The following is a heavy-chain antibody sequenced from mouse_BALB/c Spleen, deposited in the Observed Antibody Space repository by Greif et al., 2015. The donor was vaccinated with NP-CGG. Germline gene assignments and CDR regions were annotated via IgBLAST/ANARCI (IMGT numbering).Heavy chain of an antibody. J-gene: IGHJ1*01. V-gene: IGHV7-1*02. Sequence: EVMLVESGGGLVQPGGSLRLSCATSGFTFSDFHMEWVRQPPGKRLEWIAASRNKANDYTTEYSASVKGRFIVSRDTSQSILYLQMNALRAEDTAIYYCAGDDGYYWYFDVWGAGTTVTVSS. CDR3: AGDDGYYWYFDV. CDR2: SRNKANDYTT. CDR1: GFTFSDFH. D-gene: IGHD2-2*01.